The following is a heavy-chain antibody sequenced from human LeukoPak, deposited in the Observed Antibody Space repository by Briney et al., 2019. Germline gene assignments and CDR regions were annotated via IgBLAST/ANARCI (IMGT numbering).Heavy chain of an antibody. J-gene: IGHJ4*02. Sequence: PGGSLRLSCAASGFTFSNYGMTWVRQAPGKGLEWVSYISSSGSTIYYADSVKGRFTISRDNAKNSLYLQMNSLRAEDTAVYYCASIAVAGPTGYWGQGTLVTVSS. D-gene: IGHD6-19*01. V-gene: IGHV3-48*04. CDR3: ASIAVAGPTGY. CDR1: GFTFSNYG. CDR2: ISSSGSTI.